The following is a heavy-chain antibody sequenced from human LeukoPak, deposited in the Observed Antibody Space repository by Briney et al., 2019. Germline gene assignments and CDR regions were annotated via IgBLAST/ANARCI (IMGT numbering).Heavy chain of an antibody. CDR1: GFTFYDYA. D-gene: IGHD2-2*01. CDR3: ATSSTSSGYMDV. CDR2: ISWNSGSI. J-gene: IGHJ6*03. Sequence: GGSLRLSCAASGFTFYDYAMRWVRQAPGRGLGWVSGISWNSGSIVYADSVKGRFTISRDNAKNSLYLQMNSLRAEDMALYYCATSSTSSGYMDVWGKGTTVTVSS. V-gene: IGHV3-9*03.